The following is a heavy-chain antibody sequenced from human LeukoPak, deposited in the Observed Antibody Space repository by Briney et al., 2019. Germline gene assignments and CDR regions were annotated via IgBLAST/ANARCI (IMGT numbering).Heavy chain of an antibody. V-gene: IGHV3-33*06. CDR3: AKVGPGIAAAGTHFGAFDI. Sequence: PRRSLRLSCAAAGFTFSSYGMHWVRQAPGKGLGWVAVIWYDGSKKDYEDSVKGRFTMSRDNSKNTLYLQMNSRGAEDTAVYYCAKVGPGIAAAGTHFGAFDIWGQGTMVTVSS. D-gene: IGHD6-13*01. CDR2: IWYDGSKK. J-gene: IGHJ3*02. CDR1: GFTFSSYG.